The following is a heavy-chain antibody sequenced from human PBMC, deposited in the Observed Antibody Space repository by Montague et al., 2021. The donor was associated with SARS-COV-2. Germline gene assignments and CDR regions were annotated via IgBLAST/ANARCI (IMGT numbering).Heavy chain of an antibody. D-gene: IGHD6-19*01. Sequence: PALVKPTQTLTLTCTFSGFSLSTSGMCVSWIRQPPGKALEWLARIDWXXXKYYSTSLKTRLTISKDTSKNQVVPTMTNMDPVDTATYYCAREYSSGVYFDYWGQGTLVTVSS. CDR2: IDWXXXK. CDR3: AREYSSGVYFDY. CDR1: GFSLSTSGMC. V-gene: IGHV2-70*11. J-gene: IGHJ4*02.